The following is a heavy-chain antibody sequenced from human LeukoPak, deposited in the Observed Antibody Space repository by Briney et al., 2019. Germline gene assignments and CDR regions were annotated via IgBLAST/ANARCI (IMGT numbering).Heavy chain of an antibody. D-gene: IGHD6-13*01. CDR1: GFTFSSYA. CDR2: ISGSGGST. J-gene: IGHJ5*02. Sequence: GGSLRLSCAASGFTFSSYAMSWVRQAPGKGLEWVSAISGSGGSTYYADSVKGRFTISRDNSKNTLYLQMNSLRAEDTAVYYCAKHPRPYICSSCTNWFDPWGQGTLVTVSS. CDR3: AKHPRPYICSSCTNWFDP. V-gene: IGHV3-23*01.